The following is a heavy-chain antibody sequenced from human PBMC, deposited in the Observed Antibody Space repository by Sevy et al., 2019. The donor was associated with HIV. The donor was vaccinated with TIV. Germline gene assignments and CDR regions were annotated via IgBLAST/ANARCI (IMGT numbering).Heavy chain of an antibody. CDR2: IYYSGST. CDR3: ARDLRGSYGDAFDI. D-gene: IGHD1-26*01. CDR1: GGSISSYY. J-gene: IGHJ3*02. Sequence: SETLSLTCTVSGGSISSYYWSWIRQPPGKGLEWIGYIYYSGSTNYNPSLKSRVTISVDTSKNQFSLKLSSVTAADTAVYYCARDLRGSYGDAFDIWGQGTMVTVSS. V-gene: IGHV4-59*01.